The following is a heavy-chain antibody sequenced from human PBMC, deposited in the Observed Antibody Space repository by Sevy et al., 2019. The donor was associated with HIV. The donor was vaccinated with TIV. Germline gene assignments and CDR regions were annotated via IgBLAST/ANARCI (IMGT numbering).Heavy chain of an antibody. CDR2: IYYNGHI. Sequence: SETLSLTCTVSGGSITSLYWNWIRQPPGKGLEWIANIYYNGHINYNPSLKSRVTLSLDTSKNQFSLRLSSVTAADTGKYYRAGGEGWGRGLSRGQGTLVTVSS. CDR3: AGGEGWGRGLS. D-gene: IGHD3-16*01. V-gene: IGHV4-59*08. CDR1: GGSITSLY. J-gene: IGHJ4*02.